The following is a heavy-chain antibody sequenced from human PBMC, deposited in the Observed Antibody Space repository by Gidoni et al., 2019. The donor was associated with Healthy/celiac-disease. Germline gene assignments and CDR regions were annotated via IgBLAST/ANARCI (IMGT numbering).Heavy chain of an antibody. V-gene: IGHV4-39*01. CDR1: GGSVSSSSYY. CDR2: IYYSGGT. Sequence: QLQLQESGPGLVNPAETLSLTCTVSGGSVSSSSYYLGWIRQPPGKGLGWVGGIYYSGGTAYYPSLESRVTISVDKTKNQFPLKLSTGPAAETAVYYCASNQSGNWFDAWGQGTLVTVSS. CDR3: ASNQSGNWFDA. J-gene: IGHJ5*02.